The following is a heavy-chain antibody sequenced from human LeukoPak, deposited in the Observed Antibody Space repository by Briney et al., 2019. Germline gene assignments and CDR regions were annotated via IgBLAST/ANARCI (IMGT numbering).Heavy chain of an antibody. CDR2: ISSNGGST. D-gene: IGHD1-7*01. CDR3: ARGNSVSWFDY. CDR1: GFTFSSYA. Sequence: AGGSLRLSCAASGFTFSSYAMHWVRQAPGKGLEYVSTISSNGGSTYYANSVKGRFSISRDNSKTTLYLQMGSLRAEDMAVYYCARGNSVSWFDYWGQGALVTVSS. J-gene: IGHJ4*02. V-gene: IGHV3-64*01.